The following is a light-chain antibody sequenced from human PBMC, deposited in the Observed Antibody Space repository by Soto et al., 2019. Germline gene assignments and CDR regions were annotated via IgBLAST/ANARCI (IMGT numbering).Light chain of an antibody. Sequence: DFQMTQSPSTLSASVGDRVTITCRASQNIRSRLAWFQQKPGKAPKLLIYDASSLESRVPQGLSGSGSGTEFTLTFSSLQTDDFSTYYCQQYHSYWTFGQGTKVE. V-gene: IGKV1-5*01. CDR3: QQYHSYWT. CDR1: QNIRSR. CDR2: DAS. J-gene: IGKJ1*01.